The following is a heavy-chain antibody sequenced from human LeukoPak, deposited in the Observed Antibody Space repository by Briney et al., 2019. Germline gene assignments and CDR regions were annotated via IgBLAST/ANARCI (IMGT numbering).Heavy chain of an antibody. CDR3: ARVSSSVVITTFADAFDI. V-gene: IGHV1-2*02. J-gene: IGHJ3*02. CDR2: INPNSGGT. D-gene: IGHD3-22*01. Sequence: ASVKVSCKASGYTFTAYYIHWVRQAPGQGLEWMGWINPNSGGTKYAQKFQGRVTMTRDTSISTANLELSRLRSDDTAIYYCARVSSSVVITTFADAFDIWGQGTMVTVSS. CDR1: GYTFTAYY.